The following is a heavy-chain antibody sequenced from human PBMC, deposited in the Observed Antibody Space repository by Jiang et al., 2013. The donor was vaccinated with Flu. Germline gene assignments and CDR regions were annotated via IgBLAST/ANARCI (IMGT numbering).Heavy chain of an antibody. Sequence: SGAEVKKPGSSVKVSCIMSGDSFGSYGISWVRQAPGQGLVWMGGIMPIVGVAQYAERFHGRLTITADESTNIAYMELSSLRSDDTAMYYCARERTRYCGGGSCPIGNWGQGTLVTVSS. D-gene: IGHD2-15*01. V-gene: IGHV1-69*01. J-gene: IGHJ4*02. CDR3: ARERTRYCGGGSCPIGN. CDR2: IMPIVGVA. CDR1: GDSFGSYG.